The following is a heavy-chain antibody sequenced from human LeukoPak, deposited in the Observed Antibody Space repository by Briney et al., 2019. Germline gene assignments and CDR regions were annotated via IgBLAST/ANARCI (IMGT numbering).Heavy chain of an antibody. CDR3: AREGGPYRPLDY. J-gene: IGHJ4*02. Sequence: PSGTLSLTCGVSGGSIGSTNWWTWVRQPPGEGLEWIGEVHLSGRTNYNPSLESRVTMSVDMSENHISLKLTSVTAADTAVYYCAREGGPYRPLDYSGQGTLVTVSS. CDR2: VHLSGRT. CDR1: GGSIGSTNW. V-gene: IGHV4-4*02.